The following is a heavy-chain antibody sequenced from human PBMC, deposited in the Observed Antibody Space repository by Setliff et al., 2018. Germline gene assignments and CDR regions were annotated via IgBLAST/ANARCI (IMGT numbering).Heavy chain of an antibody. CDR2: ISYDGSNK. CDR3: AKELLWFGELFPTFDY. CDR1: GFTFSSYG. J-gene: IGHJ4*02. Sequence: SLRLSCAASGFTFSSYGMHWVRQAPGKGLEWVAVISYDGSNKYYADSVKGRFTISRDNSKNTLYLQMNSLRAEDTAVYYCAKELLWFGELFPTFDYWGQGTLVTVSS. V-gene: IGHV3-30*18. D-gene: IGHD3-10*01.